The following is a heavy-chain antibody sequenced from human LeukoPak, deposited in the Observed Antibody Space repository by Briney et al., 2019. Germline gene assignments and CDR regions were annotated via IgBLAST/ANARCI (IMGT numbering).Heavy chain of an antibody. CDR2: IFVGSGNT. J-gene: IGHJ5*02. CDR1: GFTFTSSA. V-gene: IGHV1-58*02. Sequence: SVKVSCKASGFTFTSSAMQWVRQARGQRLEWIGWIFVGSGNTNYAQKFQERVTITRDMSTSTAYMELSSLRSEDTAVYYCAATDYDFWSGFGWFDPWGQGTLVTVSS. D-gene: IGHD3-3*01. CDR3: AATDYDFWSGFGWFDP.